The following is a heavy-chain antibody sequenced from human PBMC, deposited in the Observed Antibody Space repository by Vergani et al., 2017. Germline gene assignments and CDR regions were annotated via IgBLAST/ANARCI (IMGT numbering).Heavy chain of an antibody. D-gene: IGHD2-2*01. CDR1: GFTFSSYE. J-gene: IGHJ6*02. CDR3: ARDFPLVVPAAIFYSYYGMDV. V-gene: IGHV3-48*03. Sequence: EVQLVESGGGLVQPGGSLRLSCAASGFTFSSYEMNWVRQAPGKGLEWVSYISSSGSTIYYADSVKGRFTISRDNAKNSLYLQMNSLRAEDTAVYYCARDFPLVVPAAIFYSYYGMDVWGQGTTVTVSS. CDR2: ISSSGSTI.